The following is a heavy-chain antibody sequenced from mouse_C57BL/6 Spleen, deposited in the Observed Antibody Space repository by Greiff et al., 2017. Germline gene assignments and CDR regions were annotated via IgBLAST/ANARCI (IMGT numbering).Heavy chain of an antibody. Sequence: EVKLEESGPGLVKPSQSLSLTCSVTGYSITSGYYWNWIRQFPGNKLAWMGYISYDGSNKYNPSLKNRISITRDTSKNQFFLKWNSVTTEDTATYYCARMDYYGSSHWYFDVWGTGTTVTVSA. V-gene: IGHV3-6*01. CDR2: ISYDGSN. CDR1: GYSITSGYY. D-gene: IGHD1-1*01. CDR3: ARMDYYGSSHWYFDV. J-gene: IGHJ1*03.